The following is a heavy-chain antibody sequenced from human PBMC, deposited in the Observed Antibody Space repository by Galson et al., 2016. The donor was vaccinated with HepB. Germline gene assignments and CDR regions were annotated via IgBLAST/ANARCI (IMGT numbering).Heavy chain of an antibody. V-gene: IGHV3-21*01. CDR1: GFTFTTYS. CDR3: ASIHFDWSFHDY. CDR2: ISSSSTYI. D-gene: IGHD3-9*01. Sequence: SLRLSCAASGFTFTTYSMNWVRQAPGKGLEWVSYISSSSTYIYYADSVKGRFTISRDNSKNSLYLQMNSLRAEDTAVYYCASIHFDWSFHDYWGQGTLATVSS. J-gene: IGHJ4*02.